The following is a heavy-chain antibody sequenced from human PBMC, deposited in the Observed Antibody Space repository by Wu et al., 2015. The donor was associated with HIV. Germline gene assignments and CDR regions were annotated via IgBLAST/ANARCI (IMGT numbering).Heavy chain of an antibody. V-gene: IGHV1-2*02. J-gene: IGHJ5*02. CDR1: GYTFTGYY. CDR2: INPNSGGT. CDR3: ARDRPYSSSWTAGWFDP. Sequence: QVQLVQSGAEVKKPGASVKVSCKASGYTFTGYYMHWVRQAPGQGLEWMGWINPNSGGTNYAQKFQGRVTMTRDTSISTAYMELSRLRSDDTAVYYCARDRPYSSSWTAGWFDPWGQGTPGHRLL. D-gene: IGHD6-13*01.